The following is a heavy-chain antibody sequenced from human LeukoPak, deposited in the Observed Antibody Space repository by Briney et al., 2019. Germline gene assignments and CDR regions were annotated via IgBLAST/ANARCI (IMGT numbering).Heavy chain of an antibody. CDR2: IYSGGST. D-gene: IGHD3-10*01. CDR3: ASVRPPIIRGADFDY. J-gene: IGHJ4*02. V-gene: IGHV3-53*01. CDR1: GFSVNGDS. Sequence: GGSLRLSCAASGFSVNGDSMTWVRQAPGKGLEWVSIIYSGGSTYYSDSVKGRFTISRDTSRNTLYLQMNSLRAEDTAVYYCASVRPPIIRGADFDYWGQGTLVTVSS.